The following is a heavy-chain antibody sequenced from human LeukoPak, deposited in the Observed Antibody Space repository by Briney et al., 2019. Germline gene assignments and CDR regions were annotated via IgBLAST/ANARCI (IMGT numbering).Heavy chain of an antibody. D-gene: IGHD5-18*01. CDR3: AMSRGYSYGYTPGSFDY. Sequence: SETLSLTCAVYGGSFSGYYWSWIRQPPGKGLEWIGEINHSGSTNYNPSLKSRVTISVDTSKNQSSLKLSSVTAADTAVYYCAMSRGYSYGYTPGSFDYWGQGTLVTVSS. V-gene: IGHV4-34*01. CDR1: GGSFSGYY. J-gene: IGHJ4*02. CDR2: INHSGST.